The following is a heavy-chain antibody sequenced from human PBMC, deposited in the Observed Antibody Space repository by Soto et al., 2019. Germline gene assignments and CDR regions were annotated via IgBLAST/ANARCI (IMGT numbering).Heavy chain of an antibody. D-gene: IGHD2-2*01. CDR2: IIPISGTA. CDR3: ARSQGSSTSLEIYYYYYYGMDV. CDR1: GGTFSIYA. Sequence: ASVKVSCKASGGTFSIYAISWLRQAPGQGLEWMGGIIPISGTANYAQKFQGRVTITADESTSTAYMELSSLRSEDTAVYYCARSQGSSTSLEIYYYYYYGMDVWGQGTTVTVSS. V-gene: IGHV1-69*13. J-gene: IGHJ6*02.